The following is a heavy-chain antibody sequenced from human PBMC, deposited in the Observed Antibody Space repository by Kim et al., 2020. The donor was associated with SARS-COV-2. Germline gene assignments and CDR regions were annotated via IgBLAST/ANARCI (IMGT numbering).Heavy chain of an antibody. CDR3: AKGSVVVNGVWDWFDP. CDR1: GFTFSSYA. Sequence: GGSLRLSCAASGFTFSSYAMSWVRQAPGKGLEWVSAISGSGGSTYYADSVKGRFTISRDNSKNTLYLQMNSLRAEDTAVYYCAKGSVVVNGVWDWFDPWGQGTLVTVSS. CDR2: ISGSGGST. D-gene: IGHD3-22*01. V-gene: IGHV3-23*01. J-gene: IGHJ5*02.